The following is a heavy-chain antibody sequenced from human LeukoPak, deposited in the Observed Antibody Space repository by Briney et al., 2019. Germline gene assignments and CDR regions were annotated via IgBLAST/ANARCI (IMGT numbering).Heavy chain of an antibody. CDR1: RYSISSDFY. CDR2: IHHSGNT. CDR3: ARLLYTNGWYGAYF. Sequence: SETLSLTCAVSRYSISSDFYWGWIRQSPGKGLEWIGSIHHSGNTFYSPPLKSRITVSVDTSKNQFYLKLNSVTAADTAVYYCARLLYTNGWYGAYFWGQGTPVTVSS. D-gene: IGHD6-19*01. J-gene: IGHJ4*02. V-gene: IGHV4-38-2*01.